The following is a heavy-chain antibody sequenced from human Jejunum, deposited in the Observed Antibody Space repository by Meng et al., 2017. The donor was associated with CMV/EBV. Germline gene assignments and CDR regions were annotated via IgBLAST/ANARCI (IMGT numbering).Heavy chain of an antibody. Sequence: GFYFSSHAMHWVRQAPGKGLEWVAVTSYDGNSQYYTDSVKGRFTISRDNSDNMLYLQMNSLRADDTAVYYCARDGGGFSSSPFDYWGQGTPVTVSS. CDR3: ARDGGGFSSSPFDY. CDR2: TSYDGNSQ. CDR1: GFYFSSHA. D-gene: IGHD6-13*01. V-gene: IGHV3-30*04. J-gene: IGHJ4*02.